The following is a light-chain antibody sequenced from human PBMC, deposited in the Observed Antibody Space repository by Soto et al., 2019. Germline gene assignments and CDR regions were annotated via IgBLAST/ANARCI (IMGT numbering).Light chain of an antibody. Sequence: QSVLTQPASVSGSPGQSITISCTGTSSDVGSYNRVSWYQQHPGKAPKLMIYEGSKRPSGVSNRFSGSKSGNTASLTISGLQAEDEADYYCCSYAGSSTLYVFGTGTKLTVL. CDR2: EGS. CDR1: SSDVGSYNR. J-gene: IGLJ1*01. CDR3: CSYAGSSTLYV. V-gene: IGLV2-23*01.